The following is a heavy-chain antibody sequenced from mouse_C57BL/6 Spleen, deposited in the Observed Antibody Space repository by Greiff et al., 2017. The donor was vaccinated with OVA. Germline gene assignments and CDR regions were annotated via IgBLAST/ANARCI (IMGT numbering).Heavy chain of an antibody. CDR1: GYTFTSYW. D-gene: IGHD4-1*01. J-gene: IGHJ4*01. CDR2: IDPSDSYT. CDR3: ARLLTDYYYAMDY. Sequence: VQLQQPGAELVMPGASVKLSCKASGYTFTSYWMHWVTQRPGQGLEWIGEIDPSDSYTNYNQQFKGKSTLTVDKSSSTAYMQLSSLTSEDSAVYYCARLLTDYYYAMDYWGQGTSVTVSS. V-gene: IGHV1-69*01.